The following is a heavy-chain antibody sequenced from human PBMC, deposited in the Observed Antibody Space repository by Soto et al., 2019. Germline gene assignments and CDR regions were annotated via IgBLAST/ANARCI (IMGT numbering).Heavy chain of an antibody. V-gene: IGHV3-30*18. D-gene: IGHD6-19*01. Sequence: GGSLRLSGGVSGFGSRTWGMQWVRQAPGKGLDWVAVISYDGYNKNYADSVKGRFPVSRDNSDDTVYLQMNSLRGEDTAVYYCAKGLRAGTPFDYGLDVWGQGTTVTVSS. CDR3: AKGLRAGTPFDYGLDV. J-gene: IGHJ6*02. CDR1: GFGSRTWG. CDR2: ISYDGYNK.